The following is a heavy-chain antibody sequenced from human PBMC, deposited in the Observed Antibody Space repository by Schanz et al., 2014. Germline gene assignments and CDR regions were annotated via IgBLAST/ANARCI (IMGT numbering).Heavy chain of an antibody. V-gene: IGHV1-2*06. Sequence: QVHLVQSGAEVKKPGASVKVSCKASGYSFSAYYMHWVRQAPGQGLEWMGRINPNSGDTNYAQKFQGRVTMTRDTSSSTVYMQLSSLTSDDTAIYYCARVTTGYDSWGQGTLVTVSS. D-gene: IGHD5-12*01. CDR2: INPNSGDT. CDR1: GYSFSAYY. CDR3: ARVTTGYDS. J-gene: IGHJ4*02.